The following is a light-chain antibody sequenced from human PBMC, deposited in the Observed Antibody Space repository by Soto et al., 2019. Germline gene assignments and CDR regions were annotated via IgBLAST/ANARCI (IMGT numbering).Light chain of an antibody. Sequence: LSHCPGSLSLSPRKRVTLSCRASQNIHNQLSWFLQKPGQAPGLLIYGTCSRATGIPDRFSGSGSGTDFPLTISSLEPEDFALYYCQPRSNLPAFGGGTKVDIK. CDR1: QNIHNQ. CDR2: GTC. CDR3: QPRSNLPA. J-gene: IGKJ4*01. V-gene: IGKV3-11*01.